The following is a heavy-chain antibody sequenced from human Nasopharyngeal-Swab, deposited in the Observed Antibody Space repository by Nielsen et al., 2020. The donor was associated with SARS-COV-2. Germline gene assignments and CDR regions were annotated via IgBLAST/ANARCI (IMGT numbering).Heavy chain of an antibody. CDR1: GYTFTSYY. J-gene: IGHJ4*02. V-gene: IGHV1-46*01. CDR2: ITPSGGST. CDR3: ARDRGRGVIITNPMYYFDY. Sequence: ASVKVSCKASGYTFTSYYMHWVRQAPGQGLEWMGIITPSGGSTSYAQKFQGRVTMTRDTSTSTVYMELSSLRSEDTAVYYCARDRGRGVIITNPMYYFDYWGQGTLVTVSS. D-gene: IGHD3-10*01.